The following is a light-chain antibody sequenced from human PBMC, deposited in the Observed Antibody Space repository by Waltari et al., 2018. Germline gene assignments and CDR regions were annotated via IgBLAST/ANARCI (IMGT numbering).Light chain of an antibody. CDR2: EVS. Sequence: QSALTQPASVSGSPGQSITLSCPGTSSDVGGYNYASWYQQHPGKAPKLMIYEVSNRPSGVSNRFSGSKSGNTASLTISGLQAEDEADYYCSSYTSSSTLVVFGGGTKLTVL. J-gene: IGLJ2*01. CDR3: SSYTSSSTLVV. CDR1: SSDVGGYNY. V-gene: IGLV2-14*01.